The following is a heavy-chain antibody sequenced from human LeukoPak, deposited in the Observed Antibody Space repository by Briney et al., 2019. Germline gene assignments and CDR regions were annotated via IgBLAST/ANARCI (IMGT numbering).Heavy chain of an antibody. D-gene: IGHD5/OR15-5a*01. CDR2: ISSSGNSI. Sequence: PGGSLRLSCAASEFTFSSYEMTWVRQAPGKGLEWVSYISSSGNSIYYADSVKGRFIISRDNAKNSLYLQMNNLRAEDTAVYFCAREIGLRIDIWGQGTLVTVSS. CDR3: AREIGLRIDI. J-gene: IGHJ4*02. CDR1: EFTFSSYE. V-gene: IGHV3-48*03.